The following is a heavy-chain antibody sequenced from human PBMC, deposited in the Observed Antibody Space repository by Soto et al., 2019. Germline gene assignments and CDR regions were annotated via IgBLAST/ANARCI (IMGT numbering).Heavy chain of an antibody. CDR2: IQSDGSSP. Sequence: GGSLRLSCAASGFIFSSYTMNWVRQAPGKGLVWVSRIQSDGSSPDYVDSVKGRFTISRDNAKNTLYLQMNNLRAEDTAVYYCARGGDPDYWGQGTLVTVSS. J-gene: IGHJ4*02. D-gene: IGHD2-21*02. CDR3: ARGGDPDY. V-gene: IGHV3-74*01. CDR1: GFIFSSYT.